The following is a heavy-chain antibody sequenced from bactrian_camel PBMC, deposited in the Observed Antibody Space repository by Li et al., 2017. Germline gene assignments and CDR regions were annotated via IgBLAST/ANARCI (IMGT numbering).Heavy chain of an antibody. Sequence: HVQLAESGGGSVQAGGSLRLSCSVSGYTAGSDCMGWFRQGPGKSREGVASIEGDDATTYADSVKGRFTISRDNAENTVLLEMNSLKPEDTAMYYCVRDVYDYRTGSLYFGMDHWGKGTQVTVS. D-gene: IGHD4*01. J-gene: IGHJ7*01. V-gene: IGHV3S53*01. CDR2: IEGDDAT. CDR1: GYTAGSDC.